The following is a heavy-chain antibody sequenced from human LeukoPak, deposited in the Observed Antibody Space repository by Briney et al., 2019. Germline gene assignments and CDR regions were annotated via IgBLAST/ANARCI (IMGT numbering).Heavy chain of an antibody. V-gene: IGHV3-23*01. J-gene: IGHJ4*02. CDR3: TKGLTPDY. CDR1: GFTFSSYA. Sequence: GGSLRLSCAASGFTFSSYAVSWVRQAPGKRLEWVSGISGSDGTTCYADSVKGRFTISRDNSKNTLYLQMNSLRAEDTAVYYCTKGLTPDYWGQGTLVTVSS. D-gene: IGHD4-23*01. CDR2: ISGSDGTT.